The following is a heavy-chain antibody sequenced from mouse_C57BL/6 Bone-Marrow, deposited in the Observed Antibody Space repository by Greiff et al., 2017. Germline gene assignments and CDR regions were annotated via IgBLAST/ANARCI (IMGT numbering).Heavy chain of an antibody. J-gene: IGHJ2*01. CDR1: GFNIKDYY. CDR3: TTYDYDEGYYFDY. CDR2: IDPEDGDT. V-gene: IGHV14-1*01. D-gene: IGHD2-4*01. Sequence: EVKLQESGAELVRPGASVKLSCTASGFNIKDYYMHWVKQRPEQGLEWIGRIDPEDGDTECAPKFQGKATMTADTSSNTAYLQLSSLTSEDTAVYYCTTYDYDEGYYFDYWGQGTTLTVSS.